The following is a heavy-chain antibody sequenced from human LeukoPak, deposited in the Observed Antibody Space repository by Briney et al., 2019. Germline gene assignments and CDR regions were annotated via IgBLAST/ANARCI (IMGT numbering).Heavy chain of an antibody. CDR3: ARGDYYYYGMDV. CDR1: GFTFNSYG. J-gene: IGHJ6*02. V-gene: IGHV3-66*01. Sequence: GGSLRLSCAASGFTFNSYGMHWVRQAPGKGLEWVSLIYSGGSTYYADSVKGRFTISRDNSKNTLFLQMNSLRAEDTAVYYCARGDYYYYGMDVWGQGTTVTVSS. CDR2: IYSGGST.